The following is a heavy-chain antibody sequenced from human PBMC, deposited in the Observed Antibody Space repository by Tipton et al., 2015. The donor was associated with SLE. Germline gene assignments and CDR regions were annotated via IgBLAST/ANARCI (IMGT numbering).Heavy chain of an antibody. CDR3: ARRGSSSWYEDGGFDY. V-gene: IGHV7-4-1*02. Sequence: QVQLVQSGSEGKKPGASVKVSCKASRYTFNKYAMNWVRQAPGQGLEWMGWINTNTGNPTYAQGFTGRFVFSLDTSVSTAYLLISSLKAEDTAVYYCARRGSSSWYEDGGFDYWGQGTLVTVSS. J-gene: IGHJ4*02. CDR1: RYTFNKYA. D-gene: IGHD6-13*01. CDR2: INTNTGNP.